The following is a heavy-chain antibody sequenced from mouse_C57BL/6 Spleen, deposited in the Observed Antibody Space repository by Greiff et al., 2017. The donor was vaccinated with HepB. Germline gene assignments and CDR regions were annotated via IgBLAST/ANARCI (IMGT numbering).Heavy chain of an antibody. V-gene: IGHV1-26*01. CDR2: INPNNGGT. CDR3: ASDGAAQPDLDY. Sequence: EVQLQQSGPELVKPGASVKISCKASGYTFTDYYMNWVKQSHGKSLEWIGDINPNNGGTSYNQKFKGETTLTVDQSSSTAYMAQRSLTSEDSAVYYCASDGAAQPDLDYWGQGTTLTVSS. CDR1: GYTFTDYY. D-gene: IGHD3-2*02. J-gene: IGHJ2*01.